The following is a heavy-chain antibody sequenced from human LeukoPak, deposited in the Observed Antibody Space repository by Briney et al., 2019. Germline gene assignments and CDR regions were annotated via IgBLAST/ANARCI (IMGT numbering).Heavy chain of an antibody. CDR3: ARGEQEMATMSIDY. Sequence: GGSLRLSCAASGFTFSTYSMNWVRQAPGKGLEWVSYISSLGSTIYYADSVKGRFTIFRDNAKNSLYLQMDGLRAEDTAVYYCARGEQEMATMSIDYRGQGTLVTVSS. CDR2: ISSLGSTI. V-gene: IGHV3-48*01. J-gene: IGHJ4*02. CDR1: GFTFSTYS. D-gene: IGHD5-24*01.